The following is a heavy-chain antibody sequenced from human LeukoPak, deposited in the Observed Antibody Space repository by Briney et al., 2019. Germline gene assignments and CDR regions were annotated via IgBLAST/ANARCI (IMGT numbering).Heavy chain of an antibody. V-gene: IGHV1-8*01. CDR1: GYTFTSYD. D-gene: IGHD5-12*01. Sequence: ASVKVSCKASGYTFTSYDINWVRQATGQGLEWMGWMNPNSGNTGYAQKFQGRVTMTRNTSISTAYMELSSLRSEDTAVYYCARVADSGYDSRGYFDSWGQGTLVTISS. CDR2: MNPNSGNT. CDR3: ARVADSGYDSRGYFDS. J-gene: IGHJ4*02.